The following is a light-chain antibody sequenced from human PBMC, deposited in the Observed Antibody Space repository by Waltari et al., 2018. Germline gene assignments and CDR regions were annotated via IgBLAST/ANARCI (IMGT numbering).Light chain of an antibody. J-gene: IGLJ2*01. CDR1: SSDVGGYNY. CDR2: DVS. V-gene: IGLV2-14*03. CDR3: SSYIGSSTLEL. Sequence: QSALTQPASVSGSPGQSITISCTGTSSDVGGYNYVSCYQQHPGKAPKLIIFDVSDRPSGVSNRFSGSKSGNTASLTISGLQAEDEADYYCSSYIGSSTLELFGGGTSLTVL.